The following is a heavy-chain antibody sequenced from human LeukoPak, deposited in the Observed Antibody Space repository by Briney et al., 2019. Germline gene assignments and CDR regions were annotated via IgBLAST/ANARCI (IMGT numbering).Heavy chain of an antibody. CDR3: ARVGLLLWFGELSGHDAFDI. CDR1: AYTFTSYG. CDR2: ISAYNGNT. Sequence: ASVKVSCKASAYTFTSYGISWVRQAPGQGLEWMGWISAYNGNTNYAQKLQGRVTMTTDTSTSTAYMELRSLRSDDTAVYYCARVGLLLWFGELSGHDAFDIWGQGTMVTVSS. V-gene: IGHV1-18*01. J-gene: IGHJ3*02. D-gene: IGHD3-10*01.